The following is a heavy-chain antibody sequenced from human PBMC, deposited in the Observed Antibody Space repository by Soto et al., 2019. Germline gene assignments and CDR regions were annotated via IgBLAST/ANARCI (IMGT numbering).Heavy chain of an antibody. CDR3: VRGYPYSSGP. CDR2: MNPNRGNT. J-gene: IGHJ5*02. Sequence: QVQLVQSGAEVKKPGASVKVSCKASGYTFTSHDINWVRQATGQGLERMGWMNPNRGNTGYAQKFQGGVTMTRSTAINTDYMELSNLRSEDTAVYYCVRGYPYSSGPWGQGTLVTVSS. V-gene: IGHV1-8*01. D-gene: IGHD3-22*01. CDR1: GYTFTSHD.